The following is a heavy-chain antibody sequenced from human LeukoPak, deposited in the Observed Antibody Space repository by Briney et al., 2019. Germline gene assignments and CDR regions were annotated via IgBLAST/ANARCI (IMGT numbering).Heavy chain of an antibody. CDR3: ASLSGDSTNDYFDY. J-gene: IGHJ4*02. CDR1: GGTFSSYA. Sequence: ASVKVSCKASGGTFSSYAISWVRQAPGQGLEWMGGIIPIFGTANYAQKFQGRVTITADKSTSTAYMELSRLRSDDTAVYYCASLSGDSTNDYFDYWGQGTLVTVSS. CDR2: IIPIFGTA. V-gene: IGHV1-69*06. D-gene: IGHD4-17*01.